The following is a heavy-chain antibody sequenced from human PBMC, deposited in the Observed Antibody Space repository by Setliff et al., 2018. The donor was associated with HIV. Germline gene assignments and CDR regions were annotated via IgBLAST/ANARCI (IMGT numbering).Heavy chain of an antibody. D-gene: IGHD2-8*02. Sequence: PSETLSLTCNVSGVSISSHHWSWIRQPPGKGLEWIGYIYSSGTTQYNPSVESRVTMSLDTSRDQFSLNLRSVTAADTAVYFCARLIHTGLLYFDFWGLGTLVTVSS. V-gene: IGHV4-4*09. CDR2: IYSSGTT. CDR3: ARLIHTGLLYFDF. J-gene: IGHJ4*02. CDR1: GVSISSHH.